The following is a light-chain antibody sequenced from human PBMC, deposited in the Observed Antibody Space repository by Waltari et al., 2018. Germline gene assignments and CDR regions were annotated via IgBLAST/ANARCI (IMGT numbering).Light chain of an antibody. J-gene: IGKJ2*01. Sequence: DIQMTQSPSTLSASVGDRVTITRRASQSISTYLNWYQQKPGKAPSLLIFAATSLQSGVPSRFSGSGSGTEFTLTINNLQPEDFATYYCQQGYSSPPYTFGQGTKLLI. V-gene: IGKV1-39*01. CDR3: QQGYSSPPYT. CDR2: AAT. CDR1: QSISTY.